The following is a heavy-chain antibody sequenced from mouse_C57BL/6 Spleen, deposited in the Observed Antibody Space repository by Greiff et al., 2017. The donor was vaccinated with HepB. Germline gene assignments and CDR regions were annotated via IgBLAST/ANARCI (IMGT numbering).Heavy chain of an antibody. CDR1: GYTFTSYW. J-gene: IGHJ3*01. D-gene: IGHD3-2*02. Sequence: QVQLQQPGAELVKPGASVKMSCKASGYTFTSYWITWVKQRPGQGLEWIGDIYPGSGSTNYNEKFKSKATLTVDTSSSTAYMQLSSLTSEDAAVYYCARGRLRLAWFAYWGQGTLVTVSA. CDR2: IYPGSGST. V-gene: IGHV1-55*01. CDR3: ARGRLRLAWFAY.